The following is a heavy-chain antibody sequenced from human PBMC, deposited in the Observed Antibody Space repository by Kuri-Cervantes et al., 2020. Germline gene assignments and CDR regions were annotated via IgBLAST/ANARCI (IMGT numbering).Heavy chain of an antibody. CDR2: ISYDGSNK. CDR1: GFTFSSYG. Sequence: GGSLRLSCAASGFTFSSYGMHWVRQAPGKGLERVAVISYDGSNKYYADSVKGRFTISRDNSKNTLYLQMNSLRAEDTAVYYCARAGGGMDVWGQGTTVTVSS. V-gene: IGHV3-30*03. J-gene: IGHJ6*02. CDR3: ARAGGGMDV. D-gene: IGHD3-10*01.